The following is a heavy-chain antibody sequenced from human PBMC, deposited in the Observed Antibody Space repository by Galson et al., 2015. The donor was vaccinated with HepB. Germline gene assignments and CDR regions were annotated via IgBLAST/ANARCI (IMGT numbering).Heavy chain of an antibody. CDR3: GRVAGTIYYYGMDV. Sequence: CAISGDSVSSNSAAWNWIRRSPSRGLEWLGRTYYRSKWYSDYAVSARSRVTINPDTSKNQFSLQLKSVTPEDTAVYYCGRVAGTIYYYGMDVWGQGTTVTVSS. V-gene: IGHV6-1*01. CDR1: GDSVSSNSAA. CDR2: TYYRSKWYS. J-gene: IGHJ6*02. D-gene: IGHD6-19*01.